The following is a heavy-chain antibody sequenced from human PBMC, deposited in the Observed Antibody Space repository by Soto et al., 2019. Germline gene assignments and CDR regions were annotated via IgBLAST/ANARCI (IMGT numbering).Heavy chain of an antibody. CDR2: IYYSGST. J-gene: IGHJ4*02. D-gene: IGHD3-22*01. Sequence: SETLSLTCTVSGGSISSSSYYWGWIRQPPGKGLEWIGSIYYSGSTYYNPSLKSRVTISVDTSKNQFSLKLSSVTAADTAVYYCASSGYYFYYFDYWGQGTLVTVSS. V-gene: IGHV4-39*01. CDR1: GGSISSSSYY. CDR3: ASSGYYFYYFDY.